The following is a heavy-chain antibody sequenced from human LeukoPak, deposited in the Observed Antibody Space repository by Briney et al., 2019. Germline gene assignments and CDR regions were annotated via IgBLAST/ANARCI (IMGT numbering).Heavy chain of an antibody. CDR2: INHSGST. J-gene: IGHJ4*02. D-gene: IGHD6-19*01. V-gene: IGHV4-34*01. CDR1: GGSFSGYY. CDR3: AGTDYSSGWSFDY. Sequence: SETLSLTCAVYGGSFSGYYWSWIRQPPGKGLEWIGEINHSGSTNYNPSLKSRVTISVDTSKNQFSLKLSSVTAADTAVYYCAGTDYSSGWSFDYWGQGTLVTVSS.